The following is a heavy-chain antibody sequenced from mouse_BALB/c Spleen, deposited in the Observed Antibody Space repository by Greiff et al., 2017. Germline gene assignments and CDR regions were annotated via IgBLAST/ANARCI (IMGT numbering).Heavy chain of an antibody. V-gene: IGHV5-4*02. Sequence: EVKVVESGGGLVQPGGSLRLSCATSGFTFSDYYMYWVRQTPEKRLEWVATISDGGSYTYYPDSVKGRFTSSRDNAKNNLYLQMSSLKSEDTAMYYCARGAYDYDVDYWGQGTTLTVSS. CDR2: ISDGGSYT. CDR1: GFTFSDYY. CDR3: ARGAYDYDVDY. D-gene: IGHD2-4*01. J-gene: IGHJ2*01.